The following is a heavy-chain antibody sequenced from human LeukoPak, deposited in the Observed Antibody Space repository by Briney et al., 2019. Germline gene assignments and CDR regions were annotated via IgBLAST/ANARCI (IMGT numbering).Heavy chain of an antibody. J-gene: IGHJ4*02. Sequence: GGSLRLSCAASGFTFSNYWMHWVRQVPGKGLWVSRINDDGSATFYADSVKGRFTISRDNSKNTLYLQMNSLRAEDAAVYFCAKAPVTSCRGAYCYPFDSWGQGTLVTVSS. V-gene: IGHV3-74*01. CDR3: AKAPVTSCRGAYCYPFDS. CDR1: GFTFSNYW. D-gene: IGHD2-21*01. CDR2: INDDGSAT.